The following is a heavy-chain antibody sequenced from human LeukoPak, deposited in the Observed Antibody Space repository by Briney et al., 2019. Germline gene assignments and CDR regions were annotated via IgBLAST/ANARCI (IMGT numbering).Heavy chain of an antibody. Sequence: GGSLRLSCATSGFTFRSYAMSWVRQAPGKGLDWVSAISVGGVNTYYADSVKGRFTISRDSPNNTLYLQMNSLRADDTAVYFCAKVLTPHCSSASCFIFDFWGQGTQVTVSS. CDR2: ISVGGVNT. V-gene: IGHV3-23*01. CDR1: GFTFRSYA. D-gene: IGHD2-2*01. J-gene: IGHJ4*02. CDR3: AKVLTPHCSSASCFIFDF.